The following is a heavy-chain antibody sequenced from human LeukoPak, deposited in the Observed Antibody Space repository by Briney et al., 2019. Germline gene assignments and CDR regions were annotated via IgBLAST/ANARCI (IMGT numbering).Heavy chain of an antibody. CDR2: IYTSGST. V-gene: IGHV4-4*07. CDR1: GGSINSYY. J-gene: IGHJ5*02. D-gene: IGHD6-25*01. Sequence: SETLSLTCTVSGGSINSYYWSWIRQPAGKGLDWIGRIYTSGSTNYNPSLKSRVTMSVDTSKNQFSLKLSSVTAADTAVYYCARAAGSGGRSWFDPWGQGTLVTVSS. CDR3: ARAAGSGGRSWFDP.